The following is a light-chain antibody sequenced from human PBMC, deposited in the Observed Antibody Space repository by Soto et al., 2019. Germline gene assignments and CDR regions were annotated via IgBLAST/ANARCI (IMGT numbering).Light chain of an antibody. J-gene: IGKJ2*01. CDR2: GAS. V-gene: IGKV3-20*01. CDR1: QSVSTSY. Sequence: EIVLTQSPGTLSLSPGESATLSCRASQSVSTSYLAWYQQRPGQAPRLLICGASNRATGIPDRFSGSGSGTDFTLTISRLEPEDFAVYYCQQHVTSPYAFGQGTKLEIQ. CDR3: QQHVTSPYA.